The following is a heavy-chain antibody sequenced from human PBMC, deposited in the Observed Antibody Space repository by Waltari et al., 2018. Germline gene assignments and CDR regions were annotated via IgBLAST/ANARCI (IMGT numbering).Heavy chain of an antibody. Sequence: EVQVVESGGDLMQPGGSLRLSCAASGFTFSKYNMNWVRQAPGKGLEWVSYISSGGVTIYYADSVKGRFTISRDNAKNLLYLQMNSLRAEDTAVYYCAREEGFDWLSYFDSWGQGTLVTVSS. D-gene: IGHD3-9*01. CDR2: ISSGGVTI. J-gene: IGHJ4*02. CDR3: AREEGFDWLSYFDS. CDR1: GFTFSKYN. V-gene: IGHV3-48*01.